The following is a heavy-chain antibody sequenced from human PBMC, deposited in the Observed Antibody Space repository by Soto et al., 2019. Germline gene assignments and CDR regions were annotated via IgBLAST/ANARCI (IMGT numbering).Heavy chain of an antibody. CDR1: GFTFSTYW. CDR2: IKTDGTYA. J-gene: IGHJ4*02. CDR3: AAGGSGYYAN. Sequence: EVQLVESGGDLVQPGGSLRLSCAASGFTFSTYWMHWVRQAPGKGLLWVSRIKTDGTYATYADSVKGRFAISRDNAKNTLYLQMNCLRVEDAAVYYCAAGGSGYYANWGQGTLVTVSS. V-gene: IGHV3-74*01. D-gene: IGHD3-22*01.